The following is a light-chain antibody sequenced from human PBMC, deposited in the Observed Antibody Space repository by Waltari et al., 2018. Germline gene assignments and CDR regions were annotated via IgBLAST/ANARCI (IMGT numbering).Light chain of an antibody. J-gene: IGKJ3*01. CDR2: DTS. CDR1: ESIGNY. CDR3: RQHGSWSPCT. Sequence: EIVLTQSPATLSLSPGERATLSCRASESIGNYLAWYQQKPGQAPRLLIFDTSTRATGSPPRFCGAGCWTDYTITIISLVADDVAVYYCRQHGSWSPCTFGPGTKVDVK. V-gene: IGKV3-11*01.